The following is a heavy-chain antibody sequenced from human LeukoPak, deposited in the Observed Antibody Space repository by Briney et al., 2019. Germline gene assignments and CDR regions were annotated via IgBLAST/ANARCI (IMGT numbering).Heavy chain of an antibody. CDR1: GSNFRSFG. D-gene: IGHD1-26*01. V-gene: IGHV3-30*03. J-gene: IGHJ4*02. Sequence: GGSLRLSCAASGSNFRSFGFHWVRQAPGKGLEWLAIVSFETNDKYYADSVKGRFTISGDESKNTLYLQMNSLRSDDTAIYYCARDPLRRGTSYLDNWGQGTLVTVAS. CDR2: VSFETNDK. CDR3: ARDPLRRGTSYLDN.